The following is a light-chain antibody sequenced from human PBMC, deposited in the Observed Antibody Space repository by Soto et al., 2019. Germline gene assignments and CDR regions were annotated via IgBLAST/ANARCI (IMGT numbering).Light chain of an antibody. CDR3: CSDAGSSYV. J-gene: IGLJ1*01. Sequence: QSALTQPRSVSGSPGQSVTISCTGTSSDVGGYNYVSWYQQHPGKAPKLMIYDVSKRPSGVPDRFSGSKSGNTASLTISGLQAEDEADYYCCSDAGSSYVFGTGTKVTVL. CDR1: SSDVGGYNY. CDR2: DVS. V-gene: IGLV2-11*01.